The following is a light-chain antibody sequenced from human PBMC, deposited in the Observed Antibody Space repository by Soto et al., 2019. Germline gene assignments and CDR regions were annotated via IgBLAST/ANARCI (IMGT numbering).Light chain of an antibody. CDR1: SSNIGAGYD. Sequence: QSVLTQPPSVSGAPGQRVTISCTGSSSNIGAGYDVHWYQQLPGTAPKLLIYGNSNRPSGVPDRFSGSKSGASASLAITGLQAEDEGDYFCQSYDNSLSGLVVFGGGTKLTVL. CDR3: QSYDNSLSGLVV. J-gene: IGLJ2*01. CDR2: GNS. V-gene: IGLV1-40*01.